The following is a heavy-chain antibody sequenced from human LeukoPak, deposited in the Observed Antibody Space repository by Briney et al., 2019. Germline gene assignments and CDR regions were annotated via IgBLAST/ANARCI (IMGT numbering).Heavy chain of an antibody. CDR1: GGSISSGGYS. CDR2: IYHSGST. CDR3: AIVSKHKSAYGMDV. J-gene: IGHJ6*02. Sequence: PSQTLSLTCAVSGGSISSGGYSWSWIRLPPGKGLEWIGYIYHSGSTYYNPSLKSRVTISVDRSKNQFSLKLSSVTAADTAVYYCAIVSKHKSAYGMDVWGQGTTVTVSS. V-gene: IGHV4-30-2*01.